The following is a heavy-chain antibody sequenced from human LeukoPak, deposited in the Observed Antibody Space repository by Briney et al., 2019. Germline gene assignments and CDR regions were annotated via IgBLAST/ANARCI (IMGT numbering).Heavy chain of an antibody. Sequence: GSLRLSCAASGFTVSSIYMSWVRQAPGKGLEWVSVIYSGGSTYYADSVKGRFTISRDNSKNTLYLQMNSLRAEDTAVYYCAKRGYCSGGSCQRHAFDIWGQGTMVTVSS. J-gene: IGHJ3*02. D-gene: IGHD2-15*01. CDR2: IYSGGST. CDR1: GFTVSSIY. V-gene: IGHV3-66*01. CDR3: AKRGYCSGGSCQRHAFDI.